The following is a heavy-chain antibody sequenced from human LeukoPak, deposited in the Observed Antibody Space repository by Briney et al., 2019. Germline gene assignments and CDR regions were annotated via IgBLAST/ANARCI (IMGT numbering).Heavy chain of an antibody. D-gene: IGHD2-21*02. CDR3: AKSARRHIVVVTAIPAEYFDL. Sequence: GGSLRLSCAASGFTFSSYAMSWVRQAPGKGLEWVSAISGSGGSTYYADSVKGRFTISRDNSKNTLYLQMNSLRAEDTAVYYCAKSARRHIVVVTAIPAEYFDLWGCGTLVTVSS. CDR2: ISGSGGST. J-gene: IGHJ2*01. V-gene: IGHV3-23*01. CDR1: GFTFSSYA.